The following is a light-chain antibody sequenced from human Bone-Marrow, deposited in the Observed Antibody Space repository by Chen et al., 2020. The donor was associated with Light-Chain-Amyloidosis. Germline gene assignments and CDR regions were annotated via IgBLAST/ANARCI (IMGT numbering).Light chain of an antibody. J-gene: IGKJ4*01. V-gene: IGKV3-20*01. CDR3: QQYGTSPLT. CDR2: GSS. Sequence: DIVFTQSPCPLSLSPGEGANLSCSASQTLSSNYLTWYQQKFGQAPRLLIYGSSSRATGIPDRFTGSGSGTDFTLTINRLEPEDFAMYYCQQYGTSPLTFGGGTKVEIK. CDR1: QTLSSNY.